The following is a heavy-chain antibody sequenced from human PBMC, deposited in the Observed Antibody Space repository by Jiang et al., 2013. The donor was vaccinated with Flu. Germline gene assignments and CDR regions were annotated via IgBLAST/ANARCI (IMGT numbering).Heavy chain of an antibody. CDR1: GFSLSTSGVG. Sequence: PTQTLTLTCTFSGFSLSTSGVGVGWIRQPPGKALEWLALIYWDDDKRYSPSLKSRLTITKDTSKNQVVLTMTNMDPVDTATYYCARRYCSGGSCYSDYFDYWGQGTLV. CDR2: IYWDDDK. V-gene: IGHV2-5*02. CDR3: ARRYCSGGSCYSDYFDY. J-gene: IGHJ4*02. D-gene: IGHD2-15*01.